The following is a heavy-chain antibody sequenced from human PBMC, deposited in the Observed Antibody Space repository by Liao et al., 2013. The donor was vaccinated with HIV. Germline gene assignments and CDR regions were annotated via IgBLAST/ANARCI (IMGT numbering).Heavy chain of an antibody. CDR1: GGSISSGSYY. D-gene: IGHD5-18*01. Sequence: QVQLQESGPGLVKPSQTLSLTCTVSGGSISSGSYYWSWIRQPAGKGLEWIGRIYTSGSTNYNPSLKSRVTMSVDTSKNQFSLKLSSVTAADTAVYYCAREDSLLGPGYSYEYYFDYWGQGTLVTVSS. CDR2: IYTSGST. CDR3: AREDSLLGPGYSYEYYFDY. J-gene: IGHJ4*02. V-gene: IGHV4-61*02.